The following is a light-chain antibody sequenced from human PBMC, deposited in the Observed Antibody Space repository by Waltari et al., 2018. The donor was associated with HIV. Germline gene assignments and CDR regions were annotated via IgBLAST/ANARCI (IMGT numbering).Light chain of an antibody. V-gene: IGLV2-14*03. CDR2: DVS. CDR1: TSDVGGYNS. CDR3: SSYTSSSVV. Sequence: QSALTQPAFVSGSPRPSITISCTGTTSDVGGYNSLSWYQQHPGKAPKLMIYDVSNRPSGVSNRFSGSKSGNTASLTISGLQAEDEADYYCSSYTSSSVVFGGGTKLTVL. J-gene: IGLJ2*01.